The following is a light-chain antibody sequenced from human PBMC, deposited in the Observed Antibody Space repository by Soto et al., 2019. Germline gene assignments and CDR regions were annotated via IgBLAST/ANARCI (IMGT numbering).Light chain of an antibody. V-gene: IGLV1-40*01. Sequence: QSVLTQPPSVSGAPGQRVTISCTGSSSNIGAGYPVHWYQQLPGTAPKLLVAGNRPSGVPDRFSVSKSGASASLAITGLQSEDEAGYFCAAWDDRLNGVVFGGGTKLTVL. CDR3: AAWDDRLNGVV. CDR1: SSNIGAGYP. CDR2: G. J-gene: IGLJ2*01.